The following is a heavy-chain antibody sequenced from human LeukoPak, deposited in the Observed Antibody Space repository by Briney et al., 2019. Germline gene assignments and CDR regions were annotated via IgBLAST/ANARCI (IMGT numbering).Heavy chain of an antibody. J-gene: IGHJ4*02. CDR2: IHHSGST. D-gene: IGHD3-10*01. CDR1: GGSISSSGYY. CDR3: ASGNGYYYRYFDN. V-gene: IGHV4-31*03. Sequence: SQTLSLTCTVSGGSISSSGYYWTWIRQLPGKGLEWIGYIHHSGSTDYNPSLRSRVTISGDTSKNRFSLKLNSVTAADTAVYYCASGNGYYYRYFDNWGQGALLTVSS.